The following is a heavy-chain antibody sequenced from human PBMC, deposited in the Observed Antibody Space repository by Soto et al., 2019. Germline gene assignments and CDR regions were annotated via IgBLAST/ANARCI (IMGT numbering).Heavy chain of an antibody. V-gene: IGHV3-33*01. Sequence: GGSLRLSCAASGFTFSSYGMHWVRQAPGKGLEWVAVIWYDGSNKYYADSVKGRFTISRDNSKNTLYLQMNSLRAEDTAVYYCARGLRCSGGSFYPMRYYYYYYMHVWGKGITVTVSS. CDR1: GFTFSSYG. CDR3: ARGLRCSGGSFYPMRYYYYYYMHV. CDR2: IWYDGSNK. J-gene: IGHJ6*03. D-gene: IGHD2-15*01.